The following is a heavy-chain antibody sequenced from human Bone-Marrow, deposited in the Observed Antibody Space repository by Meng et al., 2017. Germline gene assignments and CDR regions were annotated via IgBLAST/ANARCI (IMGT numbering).Heavy chain of an antibody. CDR2: IYTSGST. J-gene: IGHJ4*02. V-gene: IGHV4-4*07. CDR3: ARVVPIAAAGWDTYYFDY. CDR1: GGSISSYY. Sequence: SETLSLTCTVSGGSISSYYWSWIRQPAGKGLEWIGRIYTSGSTNYNPSLKSRVTMSVDTSKNQFSLKLSSVTAADKAVYYCARVVPIAAAGWDTYYFDYWGQGTLVTVSS. D-gene: IGHD6-13*01.